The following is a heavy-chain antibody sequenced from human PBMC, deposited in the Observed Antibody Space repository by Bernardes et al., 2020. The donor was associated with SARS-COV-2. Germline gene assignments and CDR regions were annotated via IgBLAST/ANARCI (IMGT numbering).Heavy chain of an antibody. CDR3: ARSPFDSSAFF. V-gene: IGHV4-61*01. CDR2: LYYSGSA. CDR1: SGSVSSGSYH. D-gene: IGHD3-22*01. J-gene: IGHJ4*02. Sequence: LSLTCTVSSGSVSSGSYHWSWIRQSPGKGLEWIGNLYYSGSATYNPSLKSRVTISKDTSKNQISLQLSSVTTADTAVYYCARSPFDSSAFFWGQGTLVTVSS.